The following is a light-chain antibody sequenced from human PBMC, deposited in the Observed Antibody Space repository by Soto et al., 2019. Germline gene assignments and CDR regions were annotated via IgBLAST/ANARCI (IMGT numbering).Light chain of an antibody. V-gene: IGLV2-14*01. CDR3: ISYTSSSTSYV. CDR1: SSDVGGYNY. Sequence: QSVLTQPASVSGSPGRSITISCTGTSSDVGGYNYVAWYQQHPGKVPRLMIYEVSNRPSGVSNRFSGSKSGSTASLTISGLQAEDEADYYCISYTSSSTSYVFGTGTKVTVL. CDR2: EVS. J-gene: IGLJ1*01.